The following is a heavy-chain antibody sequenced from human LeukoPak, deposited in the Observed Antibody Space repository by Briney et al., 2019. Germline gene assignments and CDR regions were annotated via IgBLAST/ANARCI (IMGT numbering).Heavy chain of an antibody. CDR3: ARDQRNSGSYRFEY. J-gene: IGHJ4*02. D-gene: IGHD1-26*01. CDR1: GYTFSAYG. CDR2: ITGNNSHT. V-gene: IGHV1-18*01. Sequence: ASVKVSCKTSGYTFSAYGISWVRQAPGQGLEWMGRITGNNSHTNYAPSLQGRVTMTTDTSTNTAYMELTNLRSDDTAVYYCARDQRNSGSYRFEYWGQETLVTVSS.